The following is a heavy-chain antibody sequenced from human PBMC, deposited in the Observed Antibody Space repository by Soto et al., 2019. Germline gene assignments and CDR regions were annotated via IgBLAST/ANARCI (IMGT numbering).Heavy chain of an antibody. CDR3: ARVQGGDYAHYYYYMDV. D-gene: IGHD4-17*01. Sequence: GGSLRLSCAASGFTFSSYSMNWVRQAPGKGLEWVSSISSSSSYIYYADSVKGRFTISRDNAKNSLYLQMNSLRAEDTAVYYCARVQGGDYAHYYYYMDVWGKGTTVTVSS. J-gene: IGHJ6*03. CDR2: ISSSSSYI. CDR1: GFTFSSYS. V-gene: IGHV3-21*01.